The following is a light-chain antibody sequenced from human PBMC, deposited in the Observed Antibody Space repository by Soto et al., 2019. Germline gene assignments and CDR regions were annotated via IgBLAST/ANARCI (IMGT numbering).Light chain of an antibody. J-gene: IGLJ1*01. V-gene: IGLV2-8*01. CDR3: SSYAGSNNRGV. CDR2: EVS. Sequence: QSALTQPPSASGSPGQSVTISCTGTSTDVGGYNYISWYQHHPGKGPKLIIYEVSERPSGVPDRFSGSKSGNTASLTVSGLXAEDEADYYCSSYAGSNNRGVFGSGTKVTVL. CDR1: STDVGGYNY.